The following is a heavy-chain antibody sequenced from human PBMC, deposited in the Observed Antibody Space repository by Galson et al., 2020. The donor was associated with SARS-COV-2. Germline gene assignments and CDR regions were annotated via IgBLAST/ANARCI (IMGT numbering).Heavy chain of an antibody. CDR2: IWYDGSNK. D-gene: IGHD2-2*01. J-gene: IGHJ6*03. CDR3: AKDGGCSSTSCYWDYYYMDV. V-gene: IGHV3-33*06. CDR1: GFTFSSYG. Sequence: GESLKISCAASGFTFSSYGMHWVRQAPGKGLEWVAVIWYDGSNKYYADSVKGRFTISRDNSKNTLYLQMNSLRAEDTAVYYCAKDGGCSSTSCYWDYYYMDVWGKGTTVTVSS.